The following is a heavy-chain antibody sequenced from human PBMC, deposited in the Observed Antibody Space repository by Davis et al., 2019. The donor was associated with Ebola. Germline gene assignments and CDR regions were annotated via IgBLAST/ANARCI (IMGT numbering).Heavy chain of an antibody. Sequence: PGGSLRLSCAASGFTFSTYGMHWVRQAPGKGLEWVAVISYDGSHKYSADSVRGRFTISRDNSKDTLYLQMNSLIPEDTAVYFCAKAKWEVEYHYSGMDVWGKGTTVTVSS. CDR1: GFTFSTYG. CDR3: AKAKWEVEYHYSGMDV. V-gene: IGHV3-30*18. D-gene: IGHD1-26*01. CDR2: ISYDGSHK. J-gene: IGHJ6*04.